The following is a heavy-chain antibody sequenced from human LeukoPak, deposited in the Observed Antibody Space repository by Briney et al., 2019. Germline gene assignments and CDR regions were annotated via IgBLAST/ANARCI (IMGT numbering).Heavy chain of an antibody. CDR3: AGEHSDLDY. D-gene: IGHD2-21*01. CDR2: ISTSGSPI. V-gene: IGHV3-48*01. Sequence: GGSLRLSCAASGFTFSSHSMNWVRQAPGKGLEWVSYISTSGSPIYYADSVKGRFTISRDNAKNSLYLQMNSLRAEDTAVYYCAGEHSDLDYWGQGTLVTVSS. CDR1: GFTFSSHS. J-gene: IGHJ4*02.